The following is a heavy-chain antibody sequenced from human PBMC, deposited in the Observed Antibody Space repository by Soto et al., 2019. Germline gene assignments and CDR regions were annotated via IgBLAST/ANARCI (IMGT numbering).Heavy chain of an antibody. D-gene: IGHD4-17*01. CDR1: GFTFSSYA. CDR2: ISGSGGST. V-gene: IGHV3-23*01. Sequence: EVQLLESGGGLVQPGGSLRLSCAASGFTFSSYAMSWVRQAPGKGLEWVSAISGSGGSTYYADSVKGRFTISRDNSKNTLYLQMNSLRAEDTAVYYCAKAKSMMHTVTTDVYFDYWGQGTLVTVSS. CDR3: AKAKSMMHTVTTDVYFDY. J-gene: IGHJ4*02.